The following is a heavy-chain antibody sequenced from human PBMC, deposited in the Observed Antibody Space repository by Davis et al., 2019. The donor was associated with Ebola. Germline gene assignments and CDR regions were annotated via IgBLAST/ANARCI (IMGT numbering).Heavy chain of an antibody. CDR3: ARDQNYYDSLYYYGMDV. J-gene: IGHJ6*02. CDR1: GYTFTGYY. CDR2: INPNSGGT. D-gene: IGHD3-22*01. Sequence: ASVKVSCKASGYTFTGYYMHWVRQAPGQGLEWMGWINPNSGGTNYAQKFQGWVTMTRDTSTSTAYMELRSLRSDDTAVYYCARDQNYYDSLYYYGMDVWGQGTTVTVSS. V-gene: IGHV1-2*04.